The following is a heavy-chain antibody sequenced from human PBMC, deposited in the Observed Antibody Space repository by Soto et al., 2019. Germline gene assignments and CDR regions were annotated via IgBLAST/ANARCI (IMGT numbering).Heavy chain of an antibody. D-gene: IGHD3-10*01. J-gene: IGHJ3*02. CDR2: IYYSGST. CDR1: GGSISSGDYY. CDR3: ARSAGVEDAFAI. V-gene: IGHV4-30-4*01. Sequence: SSETLSLTCTVSGGSISSGDYYWCWIRQPPGKGLEWIGYIYYSGSTYYNPSLKSRATISVDTSKNQFSLKLSSVTAADTAVYYCARSAGVEDAFAIWGQGTMVTVS.